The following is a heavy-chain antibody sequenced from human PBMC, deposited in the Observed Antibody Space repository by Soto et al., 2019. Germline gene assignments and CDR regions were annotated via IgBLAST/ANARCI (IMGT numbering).Heavy chain of an antibody. D-gene: IGHD2-8*02. CDR1: GGSFSGYY. CDR2: INHSGST. J-gene: IGHJ4*02. V-gene: IGHV4-34*01. Sequence: QVQLQQWGAGLLKPSETLSLTCAVYGGSFSGYYWTWIRQPPGTGLEWIGEINHSGSTNYNPSLKSRVTIPVDTSKPQLSLKLTSVTAADTAVYYCARDKSTGLFDYWGQGTLVTVSS. CDR3: ARDKSTGLFDY.